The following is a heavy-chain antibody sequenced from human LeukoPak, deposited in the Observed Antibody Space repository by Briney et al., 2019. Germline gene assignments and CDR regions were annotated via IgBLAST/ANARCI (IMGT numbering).Heavy chain of an antibody. CDR2: VYYTGST. CDR3: ARADCTVASCYAWRDAFHI. Sequence: KPSETLSLTCTVSGGSISSYYWSWIRQPPGKGLEWIGYVYYTGSTNYNPSLQSRVSISVDTSKNLFSLRLSSVTAADTAVYYCARADCTVASCYAWRDAFHIWGQGTMVGVSS. V-gene: IGHV4-59*01. D-gene: IGHD2-2*01. J-gene: IGHJ3*02. CDR1: GGSISSYY.